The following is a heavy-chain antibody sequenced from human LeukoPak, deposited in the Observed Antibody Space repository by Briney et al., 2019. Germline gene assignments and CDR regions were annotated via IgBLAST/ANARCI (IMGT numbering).Heavy chain of an antibody. CDR3: TSELYFSDGSGL. Sequence: PGGSLRLSCVASGFSFSTYSMSWVRQSPGKGLEWVSAITRSSSSIYYSDSVQGRFTISRDNAKRSVYLQMDSLRAEDTGVYYCTSELYFSDGSGLWGPGTRVIVSS. V-gene: IGHV3-21*01. D-gene: IGHD3-22*01. CDR2: ITRSSSSI. CDR1: GFSFSTYS. J-gene: IGHJ3*01.